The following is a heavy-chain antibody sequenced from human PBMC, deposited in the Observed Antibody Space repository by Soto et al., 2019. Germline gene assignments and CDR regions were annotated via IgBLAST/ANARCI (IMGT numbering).Heavy chain of an antibody. CDR1: GYTFTSYG. J-gene: IGHJ5*02. Sequence: QVQLVQSGAEVKKPGAPVKVSCKASGYTFTSYGISWVRQAPGQGLEWMGWISAYNGNTNYAQKLQGRVTMTTDTSTSTAYMELRSLRSDDTAVYYCAREEGGRVAVAGSWFDPWGQGTLVTVSS. CDR2: ISAYNGNT. V-gene: IGHV1-18*01. D-gene: IGHD6-19*01. CDR3: AREEGGRVAVAGSWFDP.